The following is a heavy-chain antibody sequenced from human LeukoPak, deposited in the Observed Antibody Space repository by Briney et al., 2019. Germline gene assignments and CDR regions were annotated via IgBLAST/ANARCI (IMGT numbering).Heavy chain of an antibody. V-gene: IGHV3-9*01. CDR1: GFKFDDFA. D-gene: IGHD3-10*01. J-gene: IGHJ6*02. Sequence: GGSLRLSCAASGFKFDDFAMHWVRQAPGKGLEWVSGIIWDSSSIGYADSVKGRFTISRDNATNSLYLQMNSLRAEDTAIYYCAREEFADLDLDVWGQGTTVTVSS. CDR2: IIWDSSSI. CDR3: AREEFADLDLDV.